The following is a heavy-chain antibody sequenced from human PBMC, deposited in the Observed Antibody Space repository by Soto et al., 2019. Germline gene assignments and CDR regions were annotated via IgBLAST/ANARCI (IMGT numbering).Heavy chain of an antibody. CDR2: ISYDGSNK. CDR1: GFTFSSYA. J-gene: IGHJ6*02. V-gene: IGHV3-30-3*01. CDR3: ARDRVAVAGWNYYYYGMDV. D-gene: IGHD6-19*01. Sequence: PGGSLRLSCAASGFTFSSYAMHWVRQAPGKGLEWVAVISYDGSNKYYADSVKGRFTISGDNSKNTLYLQMNSLRAEDTAVYYCARDRVAVAGWNYYYYGMDVWGQGTTVTVSS.